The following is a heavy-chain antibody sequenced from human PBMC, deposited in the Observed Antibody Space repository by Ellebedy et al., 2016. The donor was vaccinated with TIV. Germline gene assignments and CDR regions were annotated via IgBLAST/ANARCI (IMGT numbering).Heavy chain of an antibody. V-gene: IGHV3-15*01. Sequence: GESLKISXAASGFTFRTAWMTWVRQVPGKGLEWIGRIKDENAGKTTDFAAYVNGRFSISRDDSTATLYLQMNSLKTEDTGVYFCATEAYDSSSGFDYWGPGTLVTVSS. CDR3: ATEAYDSSSGFDY. D-gene: IGHD6-19*01. CDR1: GFTFRTAW. J-gene: IGHJ4*02. CDR2: IKDENAGKTT.